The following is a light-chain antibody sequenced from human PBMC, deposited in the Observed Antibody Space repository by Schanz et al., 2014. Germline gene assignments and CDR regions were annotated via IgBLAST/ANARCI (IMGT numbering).Light chain of an antibody. CDR3: QQRDNWGLT. CDR2: HAS. Sequence: EIVLTQSPATLSLSPGERATLSCRASQSIGHYLAWFQQKPGQAPRLLIYHASNRATAIPARFTGSGSGTDFTLTISSLEPEDFAVYYCQQRDNWGLTFGGGTRVEIK. CDR1: QSIGHY. J-gene: IGKJ4*01. V-gene: IGKV3-11*01.